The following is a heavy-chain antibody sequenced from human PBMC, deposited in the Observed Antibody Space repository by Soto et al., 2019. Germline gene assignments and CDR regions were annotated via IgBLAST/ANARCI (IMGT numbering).Heavy chain of an antibody. V-gene: IGHV4-39*01. Sequence: SEPLSVHWSVSGGSMSRCSSSRGWIRQPPGKGLEWLGIISYSGSTYYSPSLKSRVTISVDASKNLFSLKLSSVTAADTAVYYCARTYVTDVVVVPASKDYMDVWGKGTTVTVSS. CDR2: ISYSGST. D-gene: IGHD2-2*01. CDR3: ARTYVTDVVVVPASKDYMDV. CDR1: GGSMSRCSSS. J-gene: IGHJ6*03.